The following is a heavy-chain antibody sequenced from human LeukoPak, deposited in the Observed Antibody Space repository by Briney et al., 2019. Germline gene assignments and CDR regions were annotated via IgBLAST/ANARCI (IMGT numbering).Heavy chain of an antibody. Sequence: SETLSLTCTVSGGSISSYYWSWIRQPPGKGLGWVGYIYYMVSTNYNPSLKRRVTISVARSTHQSSLKLSSVTAADTAVYYCAREGRCTNGVCYKAYDYWGQGTLVTVSS. D-gene: IGHD2-8*01. CDR3: AREGRCTNGVCYKAYDY. CDR1: GGSISSYY. V-gene: IGHV4-59*01. J-gene: IGHJ4*02. CDR2: IYYMVST.